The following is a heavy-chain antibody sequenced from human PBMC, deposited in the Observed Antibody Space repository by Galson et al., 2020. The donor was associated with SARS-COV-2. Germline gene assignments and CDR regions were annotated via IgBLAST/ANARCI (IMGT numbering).Heavy chain of an antibody. CDR1: GFTFRTYS. Sequence: GESLKISCVAAGFTFRTYSMNRVRRAPAKGLDWVSSFSTSSSYTYYVNSVKGRFSISRDNPRNSLYLQMNSLIAEDTGVYYCARDEEISRYNYGRLYYGMDVWGQGTTVTVSS. CDR3: ARDEEISRYNYGRLYYGMDV. CDR2: FSTSSSYT. V-gene: IGHV3-21*01. D-gene: IGHD5-18*01. J-gene: IGHJ6*02.